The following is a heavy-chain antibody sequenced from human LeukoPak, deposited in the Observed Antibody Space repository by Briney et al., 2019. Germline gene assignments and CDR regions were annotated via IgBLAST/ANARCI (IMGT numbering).Heavy chain of an antibody. CDR1: GGSISSYY. D-gene: IGHD6-19*01. CDR3: ARFRSGGWFYFDS. J-gene: IGHJ4*02. CDR2: LYSTESP. Sequence: PSETLSLTCTVSGGSISSYYWSWIRQPPGKGLELIGSLYSTESPKFNPSLASRVTMSLDTSKSQFFLKLSSVTAEDSAMYYCARFRSGGWFYFDSWGQGTLVTVSS. V-gene: IGHV4-59*01.